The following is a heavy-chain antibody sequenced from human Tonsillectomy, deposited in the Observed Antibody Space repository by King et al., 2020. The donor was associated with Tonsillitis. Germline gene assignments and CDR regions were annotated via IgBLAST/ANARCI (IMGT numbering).Heavy chain of an antibody. Sequence: VQLVESGGGLVQPGGSLRLSCAASELPFSSYAMSGVRKAPGKGLEWFSVIIGRGVGTYYADSVKGGFTFSRDNSKNTLYLQMNSLRAEDTAVYYCAKDRVVGTTWIFFDYWGQGTLVTVSS. D-gene: IGHD1-26*01. CDR2: IIGRGVGT. V-gene: IGHV3-23*04. CDR3: AKDRVVGTTWIFFDY. J-gene: IGHJ4*02. CDR1: ELPFSSYA.